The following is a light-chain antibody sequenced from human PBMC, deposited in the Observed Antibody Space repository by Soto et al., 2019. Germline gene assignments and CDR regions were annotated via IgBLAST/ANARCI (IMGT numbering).Light chain of an antibody. V-gene: IGLV2-14*03. CDR2: DVS. CDR1: SSDVGGYNY. CDR3: SSYTSSSPLSTYF. Sequence: QSVLTQPASVSGSPGQSITISCTGTSSDVGGYNYVSWYQHHPGKAPKLMIYDVSNRPSGVCNRFSGSKSGNTASLIISGLQAEDEADYSCSSYTSSSPLSTYFFGTGTRSPS. J-gene: IGLJ1*01.